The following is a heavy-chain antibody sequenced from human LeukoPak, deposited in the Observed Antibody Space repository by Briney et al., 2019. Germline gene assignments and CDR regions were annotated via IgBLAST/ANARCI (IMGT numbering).Heavy chain of an antibody. CDR2: ISSSGSTI. Sequence: NPGGSLRLSCAASGFTFSDYYMSWIRQAPGKGLEWVSYISSSGSTIYYADSVKGRFTISRDNSKNTLYLQMNSLRAEDTAVYYCARVPVPLYYYYYYMDVWGKGTTVTVSS. D-gene: IGHD2-2*01. CDR3: ARVPVPLYYYYYYMDV. J-gene: IGHJ6*03. V-gene: IGHV3-11*04. CDR1: GFTFSDYY.